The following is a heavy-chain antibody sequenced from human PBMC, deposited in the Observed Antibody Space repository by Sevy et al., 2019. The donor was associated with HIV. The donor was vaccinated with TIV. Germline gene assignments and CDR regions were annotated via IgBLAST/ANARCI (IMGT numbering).Heavy chain of an antibody. CDR2: ISWDSHTS. CDR1: GFTFHDYA. D-gene: IGHD6-13*01. V-gene: IGHV3-43D*04. Sequence: GGSLRLSCVASGFTFHDYAMHWVRQAPGKAPEWASLISWDSHTSYYEDSVKGRFTVSRDNGRNSLYLQMNSLRPEDTALYYCAKGGQQLALAPDYLGQGTLVTVSS. CDR3: AKGGQQLALAPDY. J-gene: IGHJ4*02.